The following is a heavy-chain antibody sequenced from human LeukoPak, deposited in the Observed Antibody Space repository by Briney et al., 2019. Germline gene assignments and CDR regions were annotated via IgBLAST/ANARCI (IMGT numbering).Heavy chain of an antibody. Sequence: PGRSLRLSCAASGFTFTRYGMHWVRQAPGKGLEWVAFISYDGSNKFYADSVQGRFTISKDNSKNTLSLQMNSLRAEDTAVYYCAKGEGSYFDRSDYQSYVFDYWGQGTLVTVSS. CDR3: AKGEGSYFDRSDYQSYVFDY. CDR2: ISYDGSNK. V-gene: IGHV3-30*18. CDR1: GFTFTRYG. D-gene: IGHD3-22*01. J-gene: IGHJ4*02.